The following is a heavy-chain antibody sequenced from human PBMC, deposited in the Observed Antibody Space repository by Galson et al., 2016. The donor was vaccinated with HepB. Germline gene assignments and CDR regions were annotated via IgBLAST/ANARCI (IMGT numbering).Heavy chain of an antibody. V-gene: IGHV3-48*02. CDR1: GFTFSRSG. Sequence: SLRLSCAGFGFTFSRSGLNWVRQAPGKGLQWISYISSSISTIYYADSAKGRFTISRDSAKNSVYLQMNRLRDDDTGVYCCAGELVRSAFDLWGQGTLVTVSS. CDR2: ISSSISTI. CDR3: AGELVRSAFDL. J-gene: IGHJ3*01. D-gene: IGHD6-6*01.